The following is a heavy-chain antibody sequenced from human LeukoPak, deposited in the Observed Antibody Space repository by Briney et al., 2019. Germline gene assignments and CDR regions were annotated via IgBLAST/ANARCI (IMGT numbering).Heavy chain of an antibody. Sequence: PGGSLRLSCVTSGFTFSSYWTSWVRQAPGKGLEWVATIKEDGSEKYYVDSVKGRFTISRDNAKNTLYLQMNSLRAEDTAVYYCARDRSRCFYWGQGTLVTVSS. CDR2: IKEDGSEK. CDR1: GFTFSSYW. D-gene: IGHD4/OR15-4a*01. CDR3: ARDRSRCFY. V-gene: IGHV3-7*01. J-gene: IGHJ4*02.